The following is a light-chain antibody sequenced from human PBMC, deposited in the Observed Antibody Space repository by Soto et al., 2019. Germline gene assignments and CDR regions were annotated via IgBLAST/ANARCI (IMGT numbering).Light chain of an antibody. V-gene: IGKV3-11*01. J-gene: IGKJ5*01. Sequence: EIVLTQSPATLSLSPGESATLSCRASQSLNSYLAWYQQKPGQAPRLLIYDASKRATGIPARFSGSGSGTGFTLTISNLEPEDFAVYYCQHRRNWPTFGQGTRLEIK. CDR1: QSLNSY. CDR3: QHRRNWPT. CDR2: DAS.